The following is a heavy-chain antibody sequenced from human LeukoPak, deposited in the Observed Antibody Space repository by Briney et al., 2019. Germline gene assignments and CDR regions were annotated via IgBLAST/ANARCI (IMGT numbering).Heavy chain of an antibody. CDR1: GGSINSSSYY. V-gene: IGHV4-61*05. CDR2: IYYSGST. CDR3: ARGGITMVRGVIKYYYYYMDV. D-gene: IGHD3-10*01. J-gene: IGHJ6*03. Sequence: SETLSLTCTVSGGSINSSSYYWGWIRQPPGKGLEWIGYIYYSGSTNYNPSLKSRVTISVDTSKNQFSLKLSSVTAADTAVYYCARGGITMVRGVIKYYYYYMDVWGKGTTVTVSS.